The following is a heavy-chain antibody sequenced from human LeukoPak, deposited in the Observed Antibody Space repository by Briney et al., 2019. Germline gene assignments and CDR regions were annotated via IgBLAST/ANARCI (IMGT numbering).Heavy chain of an antibody. CDR2: IYYSGST. J-gene: IGHJ4*02. Sequence: SETLSLTCTVSGGSISSYYWSWIRQPPGKGLEWIGYIYYSGSTNYNPSLKSRVTISVDTSKNQFSLKLSSVTAADTAVYYCARVHYDSSAPHFDYWGQGTLVTVSS. D-gene: IGHD3-22*01. CDR1: GGSISSYY. V-gene: IGHV4-59*01. CDR3: ARVHYDSSAPHFDY.